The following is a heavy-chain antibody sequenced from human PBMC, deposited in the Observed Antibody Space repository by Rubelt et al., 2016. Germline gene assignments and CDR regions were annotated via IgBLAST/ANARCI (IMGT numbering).Heavy chain of an antibody. CDR3: ARMGKHYYDSSGGY. Sequence: QVQLVESGGGVVQPGRSLRLSCVGSGFTFSTCAMHWVRQAPGRGLEWVAVISYDGSNKYYADSVEGRFSISRENSKKTVYLQMNSLRAEDAAVYYCARMGKHYYDSSGGYWGQGTLVTVSS. CDR1: GFTFSTCA. J-gene: IGHJ4*02. CDR2: ISYDGSNK. V-gene: IGHV3-30*04. D-gene: IGHD3-22*01.